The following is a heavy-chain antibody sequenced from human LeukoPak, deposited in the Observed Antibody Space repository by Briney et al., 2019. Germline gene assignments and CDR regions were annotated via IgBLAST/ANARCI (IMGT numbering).Heavy chain of an antibody. CDR3: AXXXXXXXXXGTPFDS. J-gene: IGHJ4*02. V-gene: IGHV4-34*01. CDR1: XXSFXXXW. CDR2: VNHSGRT. Sequence: YXXSFXXXWWTWIRQSPGKGLXXIGEVNHSGRTNYXPSLKSRVSISVDRSXKQFSLKLTSVTAADTALYYGAXXXXXXXXXGTPFDSWGQGTLVTVSS.